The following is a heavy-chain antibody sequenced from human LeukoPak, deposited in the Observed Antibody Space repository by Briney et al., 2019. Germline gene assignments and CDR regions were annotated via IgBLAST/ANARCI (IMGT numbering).Heavy chain of an antibody. Sequence: ASVKDSCKTSGFTFSAYGIAWVRQAPGHGPEWMGWISNHNGNTKYAQKFQDRITVTTETSTGTASMELRSLKPDDTGIYYCTRGVALATVYYFDFWGRGTQVTVAS. CDR3: TRGVALATVYYFDF. V-gene: IGHV1-18*04. CDR2: ISNHNGNT. J-gene: IGHJ4*02. CDR1: GFTFSAYG. D-gene: IGHD3-10*01.